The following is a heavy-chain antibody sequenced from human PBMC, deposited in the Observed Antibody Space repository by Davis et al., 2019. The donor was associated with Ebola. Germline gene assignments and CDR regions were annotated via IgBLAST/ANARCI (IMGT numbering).Heavy chain of an antibody. CDR3: ARVISVAAAGTADY. V-gene: IGHV3-11*06. CDR1: GFDFSDSY. Sequence: GESLKISCAASGFDFSDSYMTWVRQAPGKGLEWISYITSSGTYTNYADSVKGRFTMSRDNSKKSLFLQMNSLRVEDTAVYYCARVISVAAAGTADYWGQGTVVTVSS. CDR2: ITSSGTYT. D-gene: IGHD6-13*01. J-gene: IGHJ4*02.